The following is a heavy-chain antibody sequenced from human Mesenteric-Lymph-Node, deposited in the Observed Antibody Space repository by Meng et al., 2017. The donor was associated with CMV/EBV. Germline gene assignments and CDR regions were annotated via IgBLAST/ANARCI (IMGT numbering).Heavy chain of an antibody. Sequence: ASVKVSCKASRYTFTGYYMHWVRQAPGQGLEWMGWINPNSGGTKYAQKFKGRVTMTRDTSISTAYMELSRLRSDDTAVYYCARDRASMIEVMIPGRDGMDVWGQGTTVTVSS. CDR1: RYTFTGYY. CDR2: INPNSGGT. CDR3: ARDRASMIEVMIPGRDGMDV. J-gene: IGHJ6*02. D-gene: IGHD3-22*01. V-gene: IGHV1-2*02.